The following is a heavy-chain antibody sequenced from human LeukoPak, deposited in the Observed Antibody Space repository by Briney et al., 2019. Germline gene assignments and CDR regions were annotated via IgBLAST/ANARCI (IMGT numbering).Heavy chain of an antibody. CDR3: ARGSYDSSDYEYFHH. CDR1: GYTFTGYY. CDR2: INPDTGGT. Sequence: ASVKVSCKASGYTFTGYYVLWVRQAPGQGLDWVGWINPDTGGTNYAQRFQGTVTMTRDTSISTAYMELSRLRSDDTAVYYCARGSYDSSDYEYFHHWGQGTLVTVSS. J-gene: IGHJ1*01. D-gene: IGHD3-22*01. V-gene: IGHV1-2*02.